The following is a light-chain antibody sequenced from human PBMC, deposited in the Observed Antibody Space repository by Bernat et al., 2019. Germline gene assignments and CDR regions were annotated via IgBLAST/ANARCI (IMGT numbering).Light chain of an antibody. CDR1: SSNIGAGYD. Sequence: QSVLTQPPSVSGAPGQRVTISCTGSSSNIGAGYDVHWYQQLPGTAPKLLIYGNSNRPSGVPDRFSVSKSGTSASLAITWLQAEDEADYCCQSYDISLSVLFGGGTKLPVL. V-gene: IGLV1-40*01. J-gene: IGLJ2*01. CDR2: GNS. CDR3: QSYDISLSVL.